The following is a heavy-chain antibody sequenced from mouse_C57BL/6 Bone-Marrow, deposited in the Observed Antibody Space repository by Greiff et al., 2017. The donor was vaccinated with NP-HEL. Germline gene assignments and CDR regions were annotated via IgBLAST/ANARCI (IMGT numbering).Heavy chain of an antibody. D-gene: IGHD1-1*01. V-gene: IGHV1-81*01. CDR3: ARSFVFGSSLYYFDY. J-gene: IGHJ2*01. CDR2: IYPRSGNT. Sequence: VQLQQSGAELARPGASVKLSCKASGYTFTSYGISWVKQRTGQGLEWIGEIYPRSGNTYYNEKFKGKATLTADKSSSPAYMELRSLTSEDSAVYFCARSFVFGSSLYYFDYWGQGTTLTVSS. CDR1: GYTFTSYG.